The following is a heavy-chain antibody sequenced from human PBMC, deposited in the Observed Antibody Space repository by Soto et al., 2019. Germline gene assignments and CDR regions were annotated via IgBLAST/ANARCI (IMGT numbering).Heavy chain of an antibody. D-gene: IGHD3-3*01. V-gene: IGHV4-4*07. CDR1: GGSMSSYY. Sequence: PSETLSLTXTVSGGSMSSYYWTWIRQPAGKGLEWIGRVYSSGGTHYNTSLKSRVTISLDTSKNQFPLRLLSVTDADTAVYYCARGQRFSDWFDPWGQGTLVTVSS. J-gene: IGHJ5*02. CDR2: VYSSGGT. CDR3: ARGQRFSDWFDP.